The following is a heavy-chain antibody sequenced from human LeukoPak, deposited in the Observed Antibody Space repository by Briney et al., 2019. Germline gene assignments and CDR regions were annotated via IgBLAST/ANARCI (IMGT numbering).Heavy chain of an antibody. CDR2: INPSGGGT. J-gene: IGHJ4*02. CDR3: ARGPYSSSWYLAY. V-gene: IGHV1-46*01. D-gene: IGHD6-13*01. CDR1: GYTFTSYY. Sequence: ASVKVSCKASGYTFTSYYMHWVRQAPGQGLEWMGIINPSGGGTSYAQKFQGRVTITRNTSISTAYMELSSLRSEDTAVYYCARGPYSSSWYLAYWGQGTLVTVSS.